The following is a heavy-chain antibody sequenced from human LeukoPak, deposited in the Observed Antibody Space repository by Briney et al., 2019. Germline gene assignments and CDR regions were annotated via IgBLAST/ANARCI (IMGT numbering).Heavy chain of an antibody. J-gene: IGHJ4*02. V-gene: IGHV4-59*01. D-gene: IGHD5-24*01. CDR2: ISYSGST. CDR1: GASISSYY. Sequence: SETLSLTCTVSGASISSYYWSWIRQPPGKGLEWIGYISYSGSTNFNPSLKSRVTISVDTSKNQFSLKLSSVTAADTAVYYCARSGGRDGYNFDYWGQGTLVTVSS. CDR3: ARSGGRDGYNFDY.